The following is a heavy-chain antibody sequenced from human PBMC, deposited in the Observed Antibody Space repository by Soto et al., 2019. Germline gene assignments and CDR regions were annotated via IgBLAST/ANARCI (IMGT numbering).Heavy chain of an antibody. CDR1: GFTFSSNW. Sequence: EVQLVESGGDLVQPGGSLRLSCEASGFTFSSNWMHWVRQGPGKGLVWVSRMNPDGSTRGYADSVKGRFTISRDNARNTVFLQMSSLRAEDTAVYYCARGGEVGAGQYYPDDSWGQGTLVTVSS. J-gene: IGHJ4*02. D-gene: IGHD2-21*01. V-gene: IGHV3-74*01. CDR2: MNPDGSTR. CDR3: ARGGEVGAGQYYPDDS.